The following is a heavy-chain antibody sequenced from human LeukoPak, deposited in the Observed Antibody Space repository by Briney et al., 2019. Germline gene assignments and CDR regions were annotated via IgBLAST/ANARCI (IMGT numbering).Heavy chain of an antibody. CDR1: GFTFSSYD. CDR2: IGTAGDT. Sequence: GGSLRLSCAASGFTFSSYDVHWVRHATGKGLEWVSAIGTAGDTYYPGSVKGRFTISRENAKNSLYLQMNSLRAGDTAVYYCARAPRYYDSSGYGFDYWGQGTLVTVSS. CDR3: ARAPRYYDSSGYGFDY. V-gene: IGHV3-13*01. D-gene: IGHD3-22*01. J-gene: IGHJ4*02.